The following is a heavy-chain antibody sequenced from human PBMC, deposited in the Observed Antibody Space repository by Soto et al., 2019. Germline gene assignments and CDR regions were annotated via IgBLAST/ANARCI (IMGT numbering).Heavy chain of an antibody. CDR2: ITPFNENT. J-gene: IGHJ4*02. Sequence: QIHLVQSGGEVKKPGASVTVSCKTSGYTFTTYGISWVRQAPGQGLEWMGWITPFNENTNYAQNLQGRVTMTTDTSTNTAYLELRSLTSDDTAVDYCARTDKGDYVPPLDNWGQGTLVTVSS. V-gene: IGHV1-18*01. D-gene: IGHD4-17*01. CDR3: ARTDKGDYVPPLDN. CDR1: GYTFTTYG.